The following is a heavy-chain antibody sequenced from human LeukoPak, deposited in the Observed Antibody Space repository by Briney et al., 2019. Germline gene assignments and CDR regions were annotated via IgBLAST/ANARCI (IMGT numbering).Heavy chain of an antibody. Sequence: PGGSLRLSCAASGFTFRNYAMSWVRQAPGTGLECVSSISGSGGSTYYADSVKGRFTISRDNSKNTLYLQMNSLRAEDTAVYYCAKASLRFLEWLLSDAFDIWGQGTMVTVSS. CDR3: AKASLRFLEWLLSDAFDI. V-gene: IGHV3-23*01. J-gene: IGHJ3*02. CDR1: GFTFRNYA. CDR2: ISGSGGST. D-gene: IGHD3-3*01.